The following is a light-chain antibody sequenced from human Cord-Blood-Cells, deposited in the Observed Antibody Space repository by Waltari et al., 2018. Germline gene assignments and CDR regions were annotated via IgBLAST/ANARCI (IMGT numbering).Light chain of an antibody. J-gene: IGKJ2*01. CDR2: KAS. Sequence: DIQMTQSPSTLSASVGDRVTITCRASQSISSWLAWYQQKTGKAPKLLIYKASSLESGVPSRFSGSGSGTEFTRTISSLQPDDFATYYCQQYNSYPYTFGQGTKLEIK. V-gene: IGKV1-5*03. CDR1: QSISSW. CDR3: QQYNSYPYT.